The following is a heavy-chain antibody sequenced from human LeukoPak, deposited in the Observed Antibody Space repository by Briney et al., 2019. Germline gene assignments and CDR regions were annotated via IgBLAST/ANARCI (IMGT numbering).Heavy chain of an antibody. V-gene: IGHV1-2*02. D-gene: IGHD6-13*01. CDR3: ARGIAALTGYYFDY. CDR1: GYTFTGYY. CDR2: INPNSGGT. Sequence: ASVKVSCKASGYTFTGYYMHWVRQAPGQGHEWMGWINPNSGGTNYAQKFQGRVTMTRDTSISTAYMELSRLRSDDTAVYYCARGIAALTGYYFDYWGQGTLVTVSS. J-gene: IGHJ4*02.